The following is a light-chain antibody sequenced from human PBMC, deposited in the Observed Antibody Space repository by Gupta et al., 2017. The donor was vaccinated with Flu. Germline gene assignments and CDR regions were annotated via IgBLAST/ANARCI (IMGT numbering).Light chain of an antibody. CDR3: TSWTTRDTLV. Sequence: QSALTQLAPVSGPPGQSITVACAGPSSDIGAYTFVSWYQHHPGKAPKLILFEVYSRPSGISDRFSGSKSGNTASLTISGLQADDEADYYCTSWTTRDTLVFGTGAKVTVL. CDR1: SSDIGAYTF. V-gene: IGLV2-14*01. CDR2: EVY. J-gene: IGLJ1*01.